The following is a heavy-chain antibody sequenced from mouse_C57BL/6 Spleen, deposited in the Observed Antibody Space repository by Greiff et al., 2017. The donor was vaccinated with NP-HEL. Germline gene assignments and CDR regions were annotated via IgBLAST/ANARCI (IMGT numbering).Heavy chain of an antibody. CDR2: INPYNGGT. CDR3: ARSGTGGPDY. J-gene: IGHJ2*01. V-gene: IGHV1-19*01. Sequence: VQLKQSGPVLVKPGASVKMSCKASGYTFTDYYMNWVKQSHGKSLEWIGVINPYNGGTSYNQKFKGKATLTVDKSSSTAYMELNSLTSEDSAVYYCARSGTGGPDYWGQGTTLTVSS. D-gene: IGHD4-1*01. CDR1: GYTFTDYY.